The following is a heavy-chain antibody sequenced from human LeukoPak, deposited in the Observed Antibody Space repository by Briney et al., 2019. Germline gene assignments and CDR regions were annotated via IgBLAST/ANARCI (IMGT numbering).Heavy chain of an antibody. J-gene: IGHJ4*02. D-gene: IGHD5-18*01. CDR1: GFTFSSYG. CDR2: ISYDGSNK. V-gene: IGHV3-30*03. Sequence: PGGSLRLSCAASGFTFSSYGMHWVRQAPGKGLEWVAVISYDGSNKYYADSVKGRFTIPRDNAKNSLYLQMNSLRAEDTAVYYSARDYGYGYWGQGTLVTVSS. CDR3: ARDYGYGY.